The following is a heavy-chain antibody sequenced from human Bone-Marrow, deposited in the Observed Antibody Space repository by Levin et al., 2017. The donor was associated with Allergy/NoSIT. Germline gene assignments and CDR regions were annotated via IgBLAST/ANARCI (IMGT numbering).Heavy chain of an antibody. CDR3: ARDTPIVVVPAAANYYDYGMDV. J-gene: IGHJ6*02. CDR2: ISSSSSYI. Sequence: GGSLRLSCAASGFTFSSYSMNWVRQAPGKGLEWVSSISSSSSYIYYADSVKGRFTISRDNAKNSLYLQMNSLRAEDTAVYYCARDTPIVVVPAAANYYDYGMDVWGQGTTVTVSS. CDR1: GFTFSSYS. V-gene: IGHV3-21*01. D-gene: IGHD2-2*01.